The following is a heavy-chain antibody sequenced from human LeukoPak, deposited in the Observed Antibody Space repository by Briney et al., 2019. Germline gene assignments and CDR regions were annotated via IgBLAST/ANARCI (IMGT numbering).Heavy chain of an antibody. D-gene: IGHD3-16*02. CDR2: INRKTDGGTT. CDR3: RGGGYLGN. Sequence: GGSLRLSCAASGFTFSNTWMTWVRQAPGKGLEWVGHINRKTDGGTTGYAAPVKGRFTISRDDSKNTLYLQMNSLKAEHTAVYYCRGGGYLGNWGQGTLVTVSS. V-gene: IGHV3-15*01. J-gene: IGHJ4*02. CDR1: GFTFSNTW.